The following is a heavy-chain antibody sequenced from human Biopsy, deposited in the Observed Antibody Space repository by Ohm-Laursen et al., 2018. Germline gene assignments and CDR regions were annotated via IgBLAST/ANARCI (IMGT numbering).Heavy chain of an antibody. CDR1: GESFNGYY. D-gene: IGHD3-22*01. CDR2: INHSGRT. V-gene: IGHV4-34*01. Sequence: SDTLSLTCSVYGESFNGYYWSWIRQTPGKGLEWIGDINHSGRTNYNPSLKSRVTISVDTSTNHFSLKVRTVTAADTAVYYCVRGVDYYDPYHYYALDVWGQGTTVTVSS. CDR3: VRGVDYYDPYHYYALDV. J-gene: IGHJ6*02.